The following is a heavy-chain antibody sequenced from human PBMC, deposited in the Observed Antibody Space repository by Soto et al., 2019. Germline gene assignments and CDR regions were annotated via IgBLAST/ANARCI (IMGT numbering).Heavy chain of an antibody. J-gene: IGHJ4*02. D-gene: IGHD1-20*01. CDR3: AKPPDYNWNDY. Sequence: EVQLLESGGGLVQPGGSLRLSCAASGFTFSSYAMSWVRQAPGKGLELISAVSGSGGSTYYADSVKGRFTISRDNSKDTLYLQMNNLRAEDTAVYYCAKPPDYNWNDYWGQGTLVTVSS. V-gene: IGHV3-23*01. CDR2: VSGSGGST. CDR1: GFTFSSYA.